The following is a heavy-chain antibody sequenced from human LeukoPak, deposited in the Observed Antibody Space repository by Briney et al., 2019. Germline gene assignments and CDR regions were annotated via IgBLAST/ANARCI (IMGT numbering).Heavy chain of an antibody. CDR2: IYYSGST. J-gene: IGHJ6*02. Sequence: SETLSLTCSVSGGSVSSSSYYWGWIRQPPGKGLEWIGSIYYSGSTYYNPSLKSRVTISVDTSKNQFSLKLSSVTAEDTAVYYCARDRRSVAGEGTWYYYYGMDVWGQGTTATVSS. V-gene: IGHV4-39*02. D-gene: IGHD6-19*01. CDR3: ARDRRSVAGEGTWYYYYGMDV. CDR1: GGSVSSSSYY.